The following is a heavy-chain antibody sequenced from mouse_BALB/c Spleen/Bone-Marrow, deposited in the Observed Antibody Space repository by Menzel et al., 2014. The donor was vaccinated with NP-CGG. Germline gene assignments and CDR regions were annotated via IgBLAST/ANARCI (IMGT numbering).Heavy chain of an antibody. CDR2: IRNKANGYTT. D-gene: IGHD2-3*01. CDR1: GFTFTDYY. CDR3: ARDMGLLRFDY. V-gene: IGHV7-3*02. J-gene: IGHJ3*01. Sequence: EVMLVESGGGLVQPGGSLRLSCATSGFTFTDYYVTWVRQPPGKALEWLGFIRNKANGYTTVYSLSVRGRFTISRDNSQSILYLQMNTLRAEDSATYYCARDMGLLRFDYWGRGTLVTVSA.